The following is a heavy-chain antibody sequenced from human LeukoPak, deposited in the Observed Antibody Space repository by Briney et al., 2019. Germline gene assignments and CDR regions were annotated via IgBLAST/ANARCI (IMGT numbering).Heavy chain of an antibody. J-gene: IGHJ5*01. CDR1: GFPISSYS. V-gene: IGHV3-21*01. D-gene: IGHD2-15*01. CDR2: IDLNGNHI. Sequence: PGGSLRLSCVGSGFPISSYSMNWVRQAPGKGLEWVSSIDLNGNHINYADSVKDRFTISRDNAKNSLFLQMDSLRVEDTAVYYCARDRGLGLPNWFTSWGQGTLVTVPS. CDR3: ARDRGLGLPNWFTS.